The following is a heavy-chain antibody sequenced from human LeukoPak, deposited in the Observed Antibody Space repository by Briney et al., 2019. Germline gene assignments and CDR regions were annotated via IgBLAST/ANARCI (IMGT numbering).Heavy chain of an antibody. Sequence: PGGSLRLSCAASGFTFSSYSMNWVRQAPGKGLEWVSSISSSSSYIYYADSVKGRFTISRDNAKNSLYLQMNSLRAEDTAVYYCARDSATMVRGVICGMDVWGQGTTVTVSS. CDR3: ARDSATMVRGVICGMDV. J-gene: IGHJ6*02. CDR1: GFTFSSYS. D-gene: IGHD3-10*01. V-gene: IGHV3-21*01. CDR2: ISSSSSYI.